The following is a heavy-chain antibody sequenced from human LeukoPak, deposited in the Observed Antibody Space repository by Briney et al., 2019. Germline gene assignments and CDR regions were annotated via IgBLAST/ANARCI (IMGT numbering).Heavy chain of an antibody. CDR3: AKDVTGSLDY. CDR2: IRYDGSNK. D-gene: IGHD1-26*01. V-gene: IGHV3-30*02. J-gene: IGHJ4*02. Sequence: GGSLRLSCAASGFTFSSYGMHWVRQAPGKGLEWVAFIRYDGSNKYYADSVKGRFTISRDNSRNTLYLQMNSLRGEDTAMYYCAKDVTGSLDYWGQGTLVTVSS. CDR1: GFTFSSYG.